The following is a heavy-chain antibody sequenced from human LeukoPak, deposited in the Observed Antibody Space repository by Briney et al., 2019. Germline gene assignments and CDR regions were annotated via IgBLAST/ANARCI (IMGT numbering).Heavy chain of an antibody. D-gene: IGHD2-2*01. Sequence: ASVKVSCKASGYTFTSYYMHWVRQAPGQGLEWMGIINPSGGSTSYAQKFQGRVTMTRDTSTSTVYMELSSLRSDDTAAYYCARDTAKHIVEVPAGFLDYGGQGPWVTVPS. CDR2: INPSGGST. J-gene: IGHJ4*02. CDR3: ARDTAKHIVEVPAGFLDY. CDR1: GYTFTSYY. V-gene: IGHV1-46*01.